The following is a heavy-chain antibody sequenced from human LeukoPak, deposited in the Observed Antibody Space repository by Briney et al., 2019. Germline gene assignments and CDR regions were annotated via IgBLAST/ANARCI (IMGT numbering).Heavy chain of an antibody. CDR3: AKSLYPDAFDI. D-gene: IGHD2-8*01. V-gene: IGHV3-30*02. J-gene: IGHJ3*02. CDR2: VRFDGSDK. Sequence: GGSLRLSCAASGFTFRSHDMHWVRQAPGKGLEWVTFVRFDGSDKKYADSVKGRFTSSRDNSKNTLSLQMISLRAEDTAVYYCAKSLYPDAFDIWGPGTMVTVS. CDR1: GFTFRSHD.